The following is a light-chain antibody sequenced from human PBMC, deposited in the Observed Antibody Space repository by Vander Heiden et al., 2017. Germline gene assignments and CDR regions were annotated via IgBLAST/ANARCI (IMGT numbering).Light chain of an antibody. J-gene: IGLJ1*01. CDR3: CSYAGSSTFTV. Sequence: QSALTPPASVSGSPGQSIPISCTGTSSDVGSYNLVSWYQQHPGKAPKLMIYEVSKRPSGVSNRFSGSKSGNTASLTISGLQAEDEADYYCCSYAGSSTFTVFGTGTKVTVL. CDR1: SSDVGSYNL. CDR2: EVS. V-gene: IGLV2-23*02.